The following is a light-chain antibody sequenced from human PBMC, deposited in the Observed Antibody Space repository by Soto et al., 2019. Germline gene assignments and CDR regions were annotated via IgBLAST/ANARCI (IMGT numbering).Light chain of an antibody. V-gene: IGKV3-15*01. CDR3: QQYNNWPPWT. J-gene: IGKJ1*01. CDR2: GAS. Sequence: ETVMGKSLATLSVSPGERATLSCRASQSVTSDLAWYQQKPGQAPSLLIYGASTRATGIPARFSGSGSGTEFTLTISSLQSEDFAVYYCQQYNNWPPWTFGQGTKVDIK. CDR1: QSVTSD.